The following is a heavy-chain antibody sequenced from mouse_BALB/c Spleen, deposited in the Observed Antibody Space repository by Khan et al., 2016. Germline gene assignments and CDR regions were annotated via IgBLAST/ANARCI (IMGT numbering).Heavy chain of an antibody. J-gene: IGHJ1*01. Sequence: EVELVESGGGLVKPGGSLKLSCAASGFIFSDFYMYWLRQTPEKRLEWVATISHGGRYTYYPDNVKGRFTISRDNAKNNLYRQMTSLKSEDTAMYFGARAGNTYTYWFFDVWGAGTTVSVSS. D-gene: IGHD1-1*01. V-gene: IGHV5-4*02. CDR2: ISHGGRYT. CDR3: ARAGNTYTYWFFDV. CDR1: GFIFSDFY.